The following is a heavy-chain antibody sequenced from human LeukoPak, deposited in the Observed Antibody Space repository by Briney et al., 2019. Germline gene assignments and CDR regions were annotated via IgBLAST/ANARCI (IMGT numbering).Heavy chain of an antibody. J-gene: IGHJ4*02. D-gene: IGHD3-22*01. CDR2: ISSSGSTI. CDR3: ARDGNYYDSSGYPFDY. V-gene: IGHV3-48*03. CDR1: GVTFSSYE. Sequence: GGSLRLSCAASGVTFSSYEMNWVRRAPGKGLEWVSYISSSGSTIYYADSVKGRFTISRDNAKNSLYLQMNSLRDEDTAVYYYARDGNYYDSSGYPFDYWGQGTLVTVS.